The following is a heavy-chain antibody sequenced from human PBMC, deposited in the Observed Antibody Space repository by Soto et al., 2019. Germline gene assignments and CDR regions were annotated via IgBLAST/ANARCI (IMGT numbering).Heavy chain of an antibody. V-gene: IGHV1-46*01. J-gene: IGHJ4*02. CDR2: INPSVGST. CDR1: GYTFTTYN. CDR3: ERAGAGHFDS. Sequence: QVQLVQSGAEVRKPGASVKVSCKASGYTFTTYNMHWVRQAPGQGLEWMGVINPSVGSTSYAQKFQXXVXMXXDTSTSKVYMELSSLRSEDTAVYYCERAGAGHFDSWGQGTLVTVSS. D-gene: IGHD3-10*01.